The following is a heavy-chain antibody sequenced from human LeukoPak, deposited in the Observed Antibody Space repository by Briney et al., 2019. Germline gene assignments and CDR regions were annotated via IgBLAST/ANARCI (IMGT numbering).Heavy chain of an antibody. Sequence: GAPVKVSCKASGYTFTSYDINWVRQATGQGLEWMGWMNPNSGNTGYAQKFQGRVTMTRNTSISTAYMELSSLRSEDTAVYYCASPKGIAYGMDVWGQGATVTVSS. CDR2: MNPNSGNT. D-gene: IGHD6-13*01. J-gene: IGHJ6*02. CDR1: GYTFTSYD. V-gene: IGHV1-8*01. CDR3: ASPKGIAYGMDV.